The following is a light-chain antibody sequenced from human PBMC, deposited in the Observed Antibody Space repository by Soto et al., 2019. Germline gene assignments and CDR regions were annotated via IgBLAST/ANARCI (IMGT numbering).Light chain of an antibody. CDR1: QGISSY. J-gene: IGKJ5*01. CDR3: QQYENLPT. V-gene: IGKV1-33*01. Sequence: DIQMTQSPSTLSASVGDRVTITCRVSQGISSYLNWYRQKPGKVPKLLIYSASNLEAGVPSRFRGSGSGTDFTFTISRLQPEDIATYYCQQYENLPTFGQGTRLENK. CDR2: SAS.